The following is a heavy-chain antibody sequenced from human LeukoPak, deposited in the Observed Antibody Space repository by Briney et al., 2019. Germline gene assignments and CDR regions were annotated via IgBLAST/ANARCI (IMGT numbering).Heavy chain of an antibody. CDR3: ARDTDYYDSSGYFDY. Sequence: GGSLRLSCAASGFTFSSYAMHWVRQAPGKGLEWVAVISYDGSNKYYADSVKGRFTISRDNSKNTLYLQMNSLRAEDTAVYYCARDTDYYDSSGYFDYWGQGTLVTVSS. D-gene: IGHD3-22*01. J-gene: IGHJ4*02. CDR1: GFTFSSYA. CDR2: ISYDGSNK. V-gene: IGHV3-30-3*01.